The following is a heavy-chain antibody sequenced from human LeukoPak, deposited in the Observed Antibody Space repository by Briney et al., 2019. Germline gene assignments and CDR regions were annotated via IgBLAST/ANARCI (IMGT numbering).Heavy chain of an antibody. Sequence: VGSLRLSCAASGFTFSDYSMKWVRQAPGKGGEWVSYISSSRRNINYADSVKGRFTISRDNSRNTLYLQMNSRRAEDTAVYYCAKDGWYYYYMDVWGKGTTVTISS. J-gene: IGHJ6*03. V-gene: IGHV3-48*01. CDR1: GFTFSDYS. CDR3: AKDGWYYYYMDV. CDR2: ISSSRRNI. D-gene: IGHD6-19*01.